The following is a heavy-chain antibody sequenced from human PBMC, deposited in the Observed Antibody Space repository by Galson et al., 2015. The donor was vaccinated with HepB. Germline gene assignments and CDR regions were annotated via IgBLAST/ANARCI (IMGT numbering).Heavy chain of an antibody. Sequence: SLRLSCAASGFTFSGYGMHWVRQAPGKGLEWVGFIWYDGSKTDNADSVKGRLSTPRDNSEKTLYLQMNTVGAEDTAVYYCARYNGDVSGFDIWGQGTMVIVSS. CDR2: IWYDGSKT. V-gene: IGHV3-33*01. CDR1: GFTFSGYG. CDR3: ARYNGDVSGFDI. J-gene: IGHJ3*02. D-gene: IGHD2-8*01.